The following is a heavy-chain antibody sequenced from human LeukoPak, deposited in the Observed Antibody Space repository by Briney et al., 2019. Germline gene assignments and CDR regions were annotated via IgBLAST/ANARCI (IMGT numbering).Heavy chain of an antibody. CDR2: ISYDGSNK. V-gene: IGHV3-30*03. Sequence: GGSLRLSCAASGFTFSSYGMHWVRQAPGKGLEWVAVISYDGSNKYYADSVKGRFTISRDNSKNTLYLQMNSLRAEDTAVYYCASGDYDSSGYYDEYGDYWGQGTLVTVSS. CDR3: ASGDYDSSGYYDEYGDY. J-gene: IGHJ4*02. CDR1: GFTFSSYG. D-gene: IGHD3-22*01.